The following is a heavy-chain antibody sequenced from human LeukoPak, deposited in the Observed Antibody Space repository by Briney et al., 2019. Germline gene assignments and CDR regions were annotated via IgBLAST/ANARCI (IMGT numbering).Heavy chain of an antibody. D-gene: IGHD2-8*01. CDR3: TSGGMVSGDY. V-gene: IGHV4-59*01. J-gene: IGHJ4*01. Sequence: SETLSLTCTVSGGSITSSYWSWIRQPPGKGLEWIGYIYYSGSTNYNPSLKSRVTISRDTSKNQFSLKLRSVTAADTAVYYCTSGGMVSGDYWGHGTLVTVSS. CDR1: GGSITSSY. CDR2: IYYSGST.